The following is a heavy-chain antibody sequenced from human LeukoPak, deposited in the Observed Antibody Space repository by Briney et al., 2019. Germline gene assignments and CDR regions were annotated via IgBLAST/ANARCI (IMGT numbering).Heavy chain of an antibody. V-gene: IGHV1-46*01. J-gene: IGHJ4*02. CDR1: VYTFTSYY. CDR3: ARGRRITMIVVALDY. Sequence: ASVKVSCKASVYTFTSYYMHWVRPAPGQGREGMGIINPSGGSTSYAQKFQGRVTMTRDTSTSTVYMELSSLRSEDTAVYYCARGRRITMIVVALDYWGQGTLVTVSS. CDR2: INPSGGST. D-gene: IGHD3-22*01.